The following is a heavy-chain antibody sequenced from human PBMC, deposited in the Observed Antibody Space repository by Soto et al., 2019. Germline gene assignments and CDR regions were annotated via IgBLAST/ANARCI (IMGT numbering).Heavy chain of an antibody. Sequence: QVQLRESGPGLVKPSGTLSLTCAVSGGSISSSNWWSWVRQPPGKGLEWIGEIYHSGSTNYNPSLKSRVTISVDKSKNQFSLKLSSVTAADTAVYYCARGAKRAVAGTSAEYFQHWGQGTLVTVSS. CDR2: IYHSGST. D-gene: IGHD6-19*01. CDR1: GGSISSSNW. CDR3: ARGAKRAVAGTSAEYFQH. J-gene: IGHJ1*01. V-gene: IGHV4-4*02.